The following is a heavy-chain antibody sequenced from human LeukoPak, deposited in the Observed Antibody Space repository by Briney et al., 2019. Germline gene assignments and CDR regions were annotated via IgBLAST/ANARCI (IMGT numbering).Heavy chain of an antibody. CDR3: ARERGAANGVVDY. CDR2: ISTSSSYI. J-gene: IGHJ4*02. CDR1: GFTFSSYS. D-gene: IGHD2-15*01. Sequence: PGGSLRLSCAASGFTFSSYSMNWVRQAPGKGLEWVSSISTSSSYIYYADSVKGRFTISRDNAKNSLYLQMNSLRAEDTAVYYCARERGAANGVVDYWGQGTLVTVSS. V-gene: IGHV3-21*01.